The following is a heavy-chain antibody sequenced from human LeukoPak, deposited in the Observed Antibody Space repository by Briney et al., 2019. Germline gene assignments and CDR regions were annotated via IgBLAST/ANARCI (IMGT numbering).Heavy chain of an antibody. D-gene: IGHD2/OR15-2a*01. CDR1: GGTFSSYA. CDR3: ARDQIEYYFDY. CDR2: IIPMFGTA. J-gene: IGHJ4*02. V-gene: IGHV1-69*13. Sequence: ASVKVSCKASGGTFSSYAISWVRQAPGRGLEWMGGIIPMFGTAKYAQKFQGRVTITADESTSTAYMELRSLRSDDTAVYYCARDQIEYYFDYWGQGTLVTVSS.